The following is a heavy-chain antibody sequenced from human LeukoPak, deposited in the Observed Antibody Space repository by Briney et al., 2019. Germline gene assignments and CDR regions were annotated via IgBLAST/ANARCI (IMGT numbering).Heavy chain of an antibody. J-gene: IGHJ5*02. CDR2: INHSGST. CDR1: GGSFSGYY. CDR3: ARVRYNWNYNWFDP. D-gene: IGHD1-7*01. Sequence: PSETLSLTCAVYGGSFSGYYWSWIRQPPGKGLEWIGEINHSGSTNYNPSLKSRVTISVDTSKNQFSLKLSSVTAADTAVYYCARVRYNWNYNWFDPWGQGTLVTVSS. V-gene: IGHV4-34*01.